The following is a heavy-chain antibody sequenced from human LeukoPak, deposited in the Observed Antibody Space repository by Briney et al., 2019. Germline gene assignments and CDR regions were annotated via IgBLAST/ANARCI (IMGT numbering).Heavy chain of an antibody. V-gene: IGHV3-21*01. CDR3: AREGGDGYNYVY. CDR1: GFTFSSYW. D-gene: IGHD5-24*01. J-gene: IGHJ4*02. Sequence: GGSLRLSCAASGFTFSSYWMSWVRQAPGKGLEWVSSISSSSSYIYYADSVKGRFTISRDNAKNSLYLQMNSLRAEDTAVYYCAREGGDGYNYVYWGQGTLVTVSS. CDR2: ISSSSSYI.